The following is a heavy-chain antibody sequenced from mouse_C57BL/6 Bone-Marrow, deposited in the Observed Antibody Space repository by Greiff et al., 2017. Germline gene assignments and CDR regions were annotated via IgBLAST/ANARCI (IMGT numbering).Heavy chain of an antibody. J-gene: IGHJ3*01. CDR1: GYSITSGYY. CDR3: ARDYEYGFAY. V-gene: IGHV3-6*01. D-gene: IGHD2-4*01. CDR2: ISYDGSN. Sequence: EVKLVESGPGLVKPSQSLSLTCSVTGYSITSGYYWNWIRQFPGNKLEWMGYISYDGSNNYNPSLKNRISITRDTSKNQFFLKLNSVTTEDTATYYCARDYEYGFAYWGQGTLVTVSA.